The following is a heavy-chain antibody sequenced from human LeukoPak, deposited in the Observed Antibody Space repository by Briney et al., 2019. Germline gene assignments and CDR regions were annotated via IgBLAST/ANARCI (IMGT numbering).Heavy chain of an antibody. J-gene: IGHJ4*02. D-gene: IGHD1-26*01. CDR1: GYSISSGYY. V-gene: IGHV4-38-2*02. CDR2: IYHSGRT. Sequence: SETLSLTCTVSGYSISSGYYWGWIRQPPGKGLEWIDSIYHSGRTFYNPSLKSRVTISVDTSKNQFSLKLTSVTAPGTPVYFCASLRERSYYARGFDYWGQGTLVTVSS. CDR3: ASLRERSYYARGFDY.